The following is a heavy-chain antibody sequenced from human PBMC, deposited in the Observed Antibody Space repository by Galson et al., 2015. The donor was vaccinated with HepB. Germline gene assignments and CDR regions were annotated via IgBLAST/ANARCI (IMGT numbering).Heavy chain of an antibody. V-gene: IGHV1-69*13. CDR3: AYFTSGSAEDLHY. CDR1: GGTFSSYS. J-gene: IGHJ1*01. Sequence: SVKVSCKASGGTFSSYSIIWVRQAPGQGLEWMGGIIPVFGTPNYAQRFKGRLTIAADESTSTAYMVLRSLRYEDTAVYYCAYFTSGSAEDLHYWGQGTLVTVSS. D-gene: IGHD3-10*01. CDR2: IIPVFGTP.